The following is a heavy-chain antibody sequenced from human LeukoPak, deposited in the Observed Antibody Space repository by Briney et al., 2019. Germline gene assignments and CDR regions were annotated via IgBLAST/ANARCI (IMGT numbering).Heavy chain of an antibody. V-gene: IGHV3-66*01. D-gene: IGHD5-12*01. Sequence: GGSLRLSCAASGFTVSSNYMSWVRQAPGKGLEWVSVIYSGGSTYYADSVKGRFTISRDNSKNMLYLQMNSLRAEDTAVYYCVRRGYSWAFLDYWGQGTLVTVSS. CDR3: VRRGYSWAFLDY. CDR1: GFTVSSNY. J-gene: IGHJ4*02. CDR2: IYSGGST.